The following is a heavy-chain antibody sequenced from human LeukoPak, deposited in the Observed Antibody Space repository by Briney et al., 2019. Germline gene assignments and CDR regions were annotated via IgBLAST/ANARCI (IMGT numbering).Heavy chain of an antibody. Sequence: AGGSLRLSCAASGFTFSSYGMHWVRQAPGKGLEWVAVISYDGSNKYYADSVKGRFTVSRDNSKNTLYLQMNSLRAGDTAVYYCAPWVDSSSWSLAHGMDVWGQGTTVTVSS. CDR1: GFTFSSYG. D-gene: IGHD6-13*01. J-gene: IGHJ6*02. V-gene: IGHV3-30*03. CDR2: ISYDGSNK. CDR3: APWVDSSSWSLAHGMDV.